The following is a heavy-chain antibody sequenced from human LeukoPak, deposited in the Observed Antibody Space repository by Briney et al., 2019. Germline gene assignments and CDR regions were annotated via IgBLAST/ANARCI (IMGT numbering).Heavy chain of an antibody. CDR3: ASSGYYYNWFDP. D-gene: IGHD3-22*01. CDR1: GFTFSSYE. Sequence: PGGSLRLSCAASGFTFSSYEMNWVRQAPGKGLEWVSSISSSSSYIYYADSVKGRFTMSRDNAKNSVYLQMNSLRAEDTAVYYCASSGYYYNWFDPWGQGTLVTVSS. V-gene: IGHV3-21*01. J-gene: IGHJ5*02. CDR2: ISSSSSYI.